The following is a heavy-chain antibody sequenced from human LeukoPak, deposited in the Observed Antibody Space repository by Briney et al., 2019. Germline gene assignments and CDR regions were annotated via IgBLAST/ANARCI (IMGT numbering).Heavy chain of an antibody. D-gene: IGHD1-26*01. CDR1: GFTFSSYS. CDR3: AKDRLGDYFYYGMDV. J-gene: IGHJ6*02. V-gene: IGHV3-21*04. CDR2: ISSSSSYI. Sequence: GGSLRLSCAASGFTFSSYSMNWVRQAPGKGLEWVSSISSSSSYIYYADSVKGRFTVSRDSSKNTLYLQMNSLRVEDTAVYFCAKDRLGDYFYYGMDVWGQGTTVTVSS.